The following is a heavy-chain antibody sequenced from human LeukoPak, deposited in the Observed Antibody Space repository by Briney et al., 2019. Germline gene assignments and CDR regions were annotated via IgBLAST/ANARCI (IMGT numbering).Heavy chain of an antibody. CDR2: INHSGST. V-gene: IGHV4-34*01. CDR3: VQNGQSGFSFDP. Sequence: SETLSLTCAVYGGSFSGYYWSWIRQPPGKGLEWIGEINHSGSTNYNPSLKSRVTISVDTSKNQFSLKLSSVTAADTAVYYCVQNGQSGFSFDPWGQGTLVTVSS. CDR1: GGSFSGYY. D-gene: IGHD2-8*01. J-gene: IGHJ5*02.